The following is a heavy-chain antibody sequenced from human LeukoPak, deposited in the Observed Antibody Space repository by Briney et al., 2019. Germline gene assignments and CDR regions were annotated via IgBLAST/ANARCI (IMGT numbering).Heavy chain of an antibody. D-gene: IGHD2-2*01. CDR3: AREEGSIVVVPAARVADWFDP. Sequence: SETLSLTCTVSGGSVSSGSYYWSWIRQPPGKGLEWIGELNHSGSTNYNPSLKSRVTISVDTSKNQFSLKLSSATAADTAVYYCAREEGSIVVVPAARVADWFDPWGQGTLVTVSS. V-gene: IGHV4-39*07. CDR1: GGSVSSGSYY. CDR2: LNHSGST. J-gene: IGHJ5*02.